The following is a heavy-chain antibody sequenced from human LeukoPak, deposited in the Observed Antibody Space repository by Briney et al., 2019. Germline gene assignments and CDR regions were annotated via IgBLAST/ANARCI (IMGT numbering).Heavy chain of an antibody. Sequence: GGSLTLSCEGSGFTFSSFAMTWVRQAPGKGLEWVAAISGGGRDTYYAESVKGRFTVSRDNSNKRVYLQMDSLRAEDTAIYFCARDLDGDFYYYYMDVWGNGTTVIVSS. CDR1: GFTFSSFA. V-gene: IGHV3-23*01. J-gene: IGHJ6*03. CDR3: ARDLDGDFYYYYMDV. D-gene: IGHD5-24*01. CDR2: ISGGGRDT.